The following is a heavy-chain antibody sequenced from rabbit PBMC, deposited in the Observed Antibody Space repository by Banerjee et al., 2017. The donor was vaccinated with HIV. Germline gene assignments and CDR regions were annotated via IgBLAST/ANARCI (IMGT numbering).Heavy chain of an antibody. J-gene: IGHJ4*01. CDR2: IYSSNGDI. CDR1: GFTLSSYW. V-gene: IGHV1S45*01. Sequence: QEQLEESGGDLVKPGASLTLTCTASGFTLSSYWMCWVRQAPGKGLEWIACIYSSNGDIGYASWAKGRFTISKTSSTTVTLQMTSLTAADTATYFCAREEAGSAGGSLWGQGTLVTVS. D-gene: IGHD4-2*01. CDR3: AREEAGSAGGSL.